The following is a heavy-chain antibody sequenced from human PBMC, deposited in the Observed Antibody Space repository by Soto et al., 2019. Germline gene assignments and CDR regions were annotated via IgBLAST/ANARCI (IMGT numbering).Heavy chain of an antibody. CDR1: GFTFSRFE. CDR3: ASGGGWYDY. D-gene: IGHD6-19*01. J-gene: IGHJ4*02. V-gene: IGHV3-48*03. Sequence: GGSLRLSCAASGFTFSRFELHWVRQAPGKGLEWVSYISSSGSTIYYADSVKGRFTISRDNAKNSLYLQMNSLRAEDTAVYYCASGGGWYDYWGQGTLVTVSS. CDR2: ISSSGSTI.